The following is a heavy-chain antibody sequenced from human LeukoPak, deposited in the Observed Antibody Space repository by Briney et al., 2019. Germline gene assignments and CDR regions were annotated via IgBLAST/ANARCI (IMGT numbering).Heavy chain of an antibody. Sequence: GESLKISCKGSGYSFTSYWIGWVRQMPGKGLEWMGIIYPGDSDTRYSPSFQGQVTISADKSISTAHLQWSSLKASDTAMYYCARRGRLQSGWLWHGMDVWGQGTTVTVSS. CDR3: ARRGRLQSGWLWHGMDV. D-gene: IGHD5-24*01. J-gene: IGHJ6*02. CDR1: GYSFTSYW. CDR2: IYPGDSDT. V-gene: IGHV5-51*01.